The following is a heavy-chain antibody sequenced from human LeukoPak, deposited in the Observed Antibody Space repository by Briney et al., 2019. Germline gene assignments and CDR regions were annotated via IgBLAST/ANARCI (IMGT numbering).Heavy chain of an antibody. CDR2: IIPIFGTA. Sequence: SVKVSCKDSGGTLSSYAISWVRPAPGQGRAWMGGIIPIFGTANYAQKFQGRDTITADESTSTAYMELSSLRSEDTAVYYCARDKGREIEGKYYYYYYMDVWGKGTTVTVSS. CDR1: GGTLSSYA. V-gene: IGHV1-69*13. J-gene: IGHJ6*03. CDR3: ARDKGREIEGKYYYYYYMDV. D-gene: IGHD1-26*01.